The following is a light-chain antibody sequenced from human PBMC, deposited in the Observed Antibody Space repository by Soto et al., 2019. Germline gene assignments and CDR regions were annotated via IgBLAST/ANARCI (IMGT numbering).Light chain of an antibody. CDR1: SSDVGCYNL. Sequence: QSALTQPASVSGSPGQSITISCTGTSSDVGCYNLVSWYQQHPGKAPKLMIYEGSKRPSGVSNRFSGSKSGNTASLTISGLQAEDEADYYCCSYAGSSTFYVVFGGGTQLTVL. J-gene: IGLJ2*01. CDR2: EGS. CDR3: CSYAGSSTFYVV. V-gene: IGLV2-23*03.